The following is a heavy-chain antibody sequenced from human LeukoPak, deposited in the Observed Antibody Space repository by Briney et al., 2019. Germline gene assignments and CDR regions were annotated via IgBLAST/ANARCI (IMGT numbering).Heavy chain of an antibody. D-gene: IGHD2-2*01. CDR1: GYTFTSYG. J-gene: IGHJ4*02. CDR3: ARVRCSSTSCYFPFDY. Sequence: ASVKVSCKASGYTFTSYGISWVRQAPGQGLEWMGWISAYNGSTNYAQKLQGRVTMTTDTSTSTAYMELRSLRSDDTAVYYCARVRCSSTSCYFPFDYWGQGTLVTVSS. V-gene: IGHV1-18*01. CDR2: ISAYNGST.